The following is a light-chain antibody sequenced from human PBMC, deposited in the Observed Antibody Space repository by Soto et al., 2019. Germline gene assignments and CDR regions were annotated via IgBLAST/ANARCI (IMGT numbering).Light chain of an antibody. CDR2: KAS. Sequence: SQMTQSPSSLSASIEDRVTITCRASQSISTYLHWYQQKPGKAPKLLIYKASTLKSGVPSRFSGSGSGTEFTLTISSLQPDDFATYYCQHYTSYSEAFGQGTKA. J-gene: IGKJ1*01. CDR3: QHYTSYSEA. V-gene: IGKV1-5*03. CDR1: QSISTY.